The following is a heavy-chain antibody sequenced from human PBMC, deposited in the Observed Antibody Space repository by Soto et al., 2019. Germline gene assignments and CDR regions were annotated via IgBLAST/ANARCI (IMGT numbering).Heavy chain of an antibody. CDR1: GFPFSPYT. D-gene: IGHD3-10*01. J-gene: IGHJ4*02. CDR2: ISYDGSNK. CDR3: AREKSRYYYGSGSPFDY. V-gene: IGHV3-30-3*01. Sequence: QVQLVESGGGVVQPGRSLGLSCEVSGFPFSPYTMHWVRQGPGKGLEWVAVISYDGSNKYYADSVKGRFTISRDNSKNTLYLQMNSLRAEDTAVYYCAREKSRYYYGSGSPFDYWGQGTLVTVSS.